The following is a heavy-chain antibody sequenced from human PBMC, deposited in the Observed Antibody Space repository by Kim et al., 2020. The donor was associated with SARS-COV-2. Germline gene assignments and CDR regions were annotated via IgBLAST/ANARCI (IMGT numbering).Heavy chain of an antibody. D-gene: IGHD3-10*01. V-gene: IGHV5-51*01. J-gene: IGHJ5*02. CDR2: IYPGDSDT. CDR3: ARQYHDGSGSYPRGWFDP. CDR1: GYSFTSHW. Sequence: GESLKISCKGSGYSFTSHWIGWVRQMPGKGLEWMGIIYPGDSDTRYSPSFQGHVTISADKSISTAYLQWSSLKASDTAMYYCARQYHDGSGSYPRGWFDPWGQGTLVTVSS.